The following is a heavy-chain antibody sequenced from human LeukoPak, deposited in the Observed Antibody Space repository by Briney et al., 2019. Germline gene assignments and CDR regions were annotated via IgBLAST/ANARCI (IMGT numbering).Heavy chain of an antibody. Sequence: SETLSLTCTVSGYSISSGYYWGWIRQPPGKGLEWIGRTYTSGSTNYNPSLKSRVTMSVDTSKNQFSLKLSSVTAADTAMYYCAREKVVTNDAFDIWGQGTMVTVSS. CDR1: GYSISSGYY. CDR2: TYTSGST. CDR3: AREKVVTNDAFDI. V-gene: IGHV4-38-2*02. J-gene: IGHJ3*02. D-gene: IGHD2-21*02.